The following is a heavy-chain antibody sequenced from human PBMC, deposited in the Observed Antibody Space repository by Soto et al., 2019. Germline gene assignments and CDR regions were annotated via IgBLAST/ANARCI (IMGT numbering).Heavy chain of an antibody. V-gene: IGHV3-33*01. CDR2: IWYDGSNK. CDR1: GFTFSSYG. J-gene: IGHJ4*02. Sequence: QVQLVESGGGVVQPGRSLRLSCAASGFTFSSYGMHWVRQAPGKGLEWVAVIWYDGSNKYYADSVKGRFTISRDNSKNTLYLQMNSLRAEDTAVYYCARDGSEYYCDSSGYPDYWGQGTLVTVSS. D-gene: IGHD3-22*01. CDR3: ARDGSEYYCDSSGYPDY.